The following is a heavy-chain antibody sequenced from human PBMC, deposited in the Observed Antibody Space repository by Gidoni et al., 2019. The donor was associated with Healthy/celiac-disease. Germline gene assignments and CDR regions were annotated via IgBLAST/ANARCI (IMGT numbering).Heavy chain of an antibody. V-gene: IGHV3-15*07. CDR2: IKSKTDGGTT. D-gene: IGHD5-18*01. CDR3: TTQLLPGTAMDHYGMDV. CDR1: GFTFSHAW. J-gene: IGHJ6*02. Sequence: EVQLVESGGALVKPGGFLRLSCAASGFTFSHAWMIWVRQAPGKGLEWVGRIKSKTDGGTTDYAAPVKGRFTISRDDSKNTLYLQMNSLKTEDTAVYYCTTQLLPGTAMDHYGMDVWGQGTTVTVSS.